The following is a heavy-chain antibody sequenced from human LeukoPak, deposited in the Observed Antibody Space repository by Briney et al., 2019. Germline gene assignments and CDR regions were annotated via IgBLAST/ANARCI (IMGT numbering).Heavy chain of an antibody. J-gene: IGHJ6*03. V-gene: IGHV1-18*01. D-gene: IGHD1-26*01. CDR1: GYTFTSYG. CDR2: ISAYNGNT. Sequence: GASVKVSCKASGYTFTSYGISWVRQAPGQGLEWMGWISAYNGNTNYAQKLQGRVTMTTDTSTSTAYMELRSLRSDDTAVYYCARDGIRNLHSSGSYWFPGTASTVYYMDVWGKGTTVTVSS. CDR3: ARDGIRNLHSSGSYWFPGTASTVYYMDV.